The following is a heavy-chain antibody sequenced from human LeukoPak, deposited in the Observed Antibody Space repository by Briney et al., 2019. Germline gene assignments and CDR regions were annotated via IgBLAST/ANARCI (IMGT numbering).Heavy chain of an antibody. Sequence: ASVKVSCKASGYTFTSYGISWVRQAPGQGLEWMGWISAYDGNTSYAQKLQGRVTMTTDTSTSTAYMELRSLRSDDTAVYYCARELVDCSSTSCYYYYGMDVWGQGTTVTVSS. J-gene: IGHJ6*02. V-gene: IGHV1-18*01. D-gene: IGHD2-2*01. CDR3: ARELVDCSSTSCYYYYGMDV. CDR1: GYTFTSYG. CDR2: ISAYDGNT.